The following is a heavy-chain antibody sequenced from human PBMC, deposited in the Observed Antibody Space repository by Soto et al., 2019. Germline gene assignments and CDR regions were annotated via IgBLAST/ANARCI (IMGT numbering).Heavy chain of an antibody. CDR1: GGSISSSSYY. CDR2: IYYSGST. CDR3: ARSGPFYDSSGYYYVAY. J-gene: IGHJ4*02. D-gene: IGHD3-22*01. V-gene: IGHV4-39*01. Sequence: QLQLQESGPGLVKPSETLSLTCTVSGGSISSSSYYWGWIRQPPGKGLEWIGSIYYSGSTYYNPSLKSRVTISVDTSKNQFSLQLSSVTAADTAVYYCARSGPFYDSSGYYYVAYWGQGTLVTVSS.